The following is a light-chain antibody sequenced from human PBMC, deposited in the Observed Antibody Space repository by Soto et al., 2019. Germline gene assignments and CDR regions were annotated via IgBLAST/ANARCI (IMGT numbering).Light chain of an antibody. Sequence: EIVMTQSPATLSVSQGERATLSCRASQSVSSNLAWYQQKPGQAPSLLMYGASTRATGIPARFSGSGSGTELTITISSLQSEDFEVYYCQQYNNWPVTFGGGTKGDIK. J-gene: IGKJ4*01. CDR3: QQYNNWPVT. CDR2: GAS. V-gene: IGKV3-15*01. CDR1: QSVSSN.